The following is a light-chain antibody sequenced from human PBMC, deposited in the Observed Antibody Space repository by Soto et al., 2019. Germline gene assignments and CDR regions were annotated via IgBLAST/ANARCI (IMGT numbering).Light chain of an antibody. J-gene: IGKJ1*01. CDR1: QGSRND. CDR2: DAS. V-gene: IGKV1-17*01. CDR3: LQNYDYPRT. Sequence: DIQMTQSPSSLSASVGDSVTITCRASQGSRNDLAWYQQKPGKAPQRLIYDASTSQSGVPSRFSGSGSGTEFTLTINSLQPEDSATYYCLQNYDYPRTFGPGTKVEIK.